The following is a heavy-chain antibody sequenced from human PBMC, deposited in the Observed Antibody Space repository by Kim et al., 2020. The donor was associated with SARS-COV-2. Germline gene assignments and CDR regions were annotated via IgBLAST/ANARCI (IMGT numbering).Heavy chain of an antibody. Sequence: SGPTLVNPTQTLTLTCTFSGFSLSTRGVGVGWIRQPPGKALEWLALLYWNDDKRYSPSLRSRLTITKDTSENQVVLTMTNMGPVDTAAYYCAHRLEKLRWGELTPFDSWGQGALGTVSS. J-gene: IGHJ4*02. D-gene: IGHD3-16*01. CDR2: LYWNDDK. CDR3: AHRLEKLRWGELTPFDS. V-gene: IGHV2-5*01. CDR1: GFSLSTRGVG.